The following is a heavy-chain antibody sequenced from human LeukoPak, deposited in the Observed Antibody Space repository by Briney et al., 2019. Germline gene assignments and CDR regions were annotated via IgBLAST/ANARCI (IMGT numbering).Heavy chain of an antibody. CDR1: GYTFTSYG. D-gene: IGHD6-19*01. CDR3: ARVGAVAGHRWSDEY. J-gene: IGHJ4*02. V-gene: IGHV1-18*01. Sequence: ASVKVSCKASGYTFTSYGISWVRQAPGQGLEWMGWVSAYNGNTNYAQKLQGRVTMTTDTSTSTACMELRSLRSDDTAVYYCARVGAVAGHRWSDEYWGQGTLVTVSS. CDR2: VSAYNGNT.